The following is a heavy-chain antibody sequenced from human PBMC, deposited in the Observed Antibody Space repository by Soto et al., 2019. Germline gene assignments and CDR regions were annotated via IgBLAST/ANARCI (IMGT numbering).Heavy chain of an antibody. CDR1: GYSFTSYW. V-gene: IGHV5-51*01. CDR3: ARASVFGVVTKRSGYYGMDV. D-gene: IGHD3-3*01. J-gene: IGHJ6*02. Sequence: GESLKISCRGSGYSFTSYWIGWVRQMPGKGLEWMGIIYPGDSDTRYSPSFQGQVTISADKSISTAYLQWSSLQASDTAMYYCARASVFGVVTKRSGYYGMDVWGQGTTVTVSS. CDR2: IYPGDSDT.